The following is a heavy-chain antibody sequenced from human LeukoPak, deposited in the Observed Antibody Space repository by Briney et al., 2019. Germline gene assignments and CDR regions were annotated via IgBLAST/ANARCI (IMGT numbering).Heavy chain of an antibody. J-gene: IGHJ4*02. CDR2: ISYEGSNK. D-gene: IGHD2-2*01. CDR1: GFTFSSYA. V-gene: IGHV3-30-3*01. Sequence: PGGSLRHSCAASGFTFSSYAMPWVRQAPGKGLEWVEVISYEGSNKYYAASVKGRFPISRDNSKNTLYLQVNSLRAEDTAVYYCAREPPVVPAAIGVPCDYGGQGTRVSVSS. CDR3: AREPPVVPAAIGVPCDY.